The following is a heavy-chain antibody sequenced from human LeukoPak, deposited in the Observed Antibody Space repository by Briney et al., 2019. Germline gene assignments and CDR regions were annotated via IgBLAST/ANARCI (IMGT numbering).Heavy chain of an antibody. V-gene: IGHV3-23*01. J-gene: IGHJ6*03. CDR1: GFTLSSYE. CDR2: IDYSGDST. D-gene: IGHD2-2*01. Sequence: GGSLRLSCTASGFTLSSYEVRWLRHAPGKGLEWVSSIDYSGDSTYYADSVKGRFTISRDNTKNTLYLQKNSMRAEDTAVYYCARDSPQVVPAAHSGSHNYYYYYYMDVWGKGTTVTISS. CDR3: ARDSPQVVPAAHSGSHNYYYYYYMDV.